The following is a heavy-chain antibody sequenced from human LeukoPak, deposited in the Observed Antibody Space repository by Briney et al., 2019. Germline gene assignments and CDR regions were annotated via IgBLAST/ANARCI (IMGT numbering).Heavy chain of an antibody. J-gene: IGHJ4*02. CDR2: IANDGSII. CDR1: GLTFSNYG. CDR3: ARLGRELIYEFDY. V-gene: IGHV3-30*03. D-gene: IGHD1-26*01. Sequence: GGSLRLSCAASGLTFSNYGMHWVRQAPGKGLEWVAVIANDGSIIYYADSVKGRFTISRDNSKNTLFLQVSSLRGEDTAVYYCARLGRELIYEFDYWGQGTLVTVSS.